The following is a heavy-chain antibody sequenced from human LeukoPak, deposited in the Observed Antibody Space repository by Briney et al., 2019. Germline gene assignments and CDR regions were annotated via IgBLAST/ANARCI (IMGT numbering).Heavy chain of an antibody. J-gene: IGHJ6*02. CDR3: AREKGSSSWYGGGYGMDV. D-gene: IGHD6-13*01. CDR2: IYSGGGT. CDR1: GFTVSSNY. Sequence: GGSLRLSCAASGFTVSSNYMSWVRQAPGKGLEWVSVIYSGGGTYYADSVKGRFTISRHNSKNTLYLQMNSLRAEDTAVYYCAREKGSSSWYGGGYGMDVWGQGTTVTVSS. V-gene: IGHV3-53*04.